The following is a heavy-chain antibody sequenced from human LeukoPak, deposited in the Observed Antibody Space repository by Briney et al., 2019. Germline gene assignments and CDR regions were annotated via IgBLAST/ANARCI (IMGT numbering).Heavy chain of an antibody. Sequence: ASVKVACKGSGFPFNGYYMHWVRQAPGQGLEWMGWINPNSGDTSYAQKFQGRVTMTRDTSISTAYMELRSLRSDDTAVYHCAREGDSSADAFDIWGLGTMVTVSS. J-gene: IGHJ3*02. CDR1: GFPFNGYY. CDR2: INPNSGDT. CDR3: AREGDSSADAFDI. V-gene: IGHV1-2*02. D-gene: IGHD3-22*01.